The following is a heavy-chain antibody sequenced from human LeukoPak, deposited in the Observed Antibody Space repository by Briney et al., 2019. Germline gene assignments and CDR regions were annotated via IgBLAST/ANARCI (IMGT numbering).Heavy chain of an antibody. V-gene: IGHV3-7*01. CDR1: GFIFKDYW. D-gene: IGHD5-12*01. CDR2: IKQDGSEK. CDR3: ATLVATTQFDY. Sequence: GGSLRLSCAASGFIFKDYWMIWVRQAPGKGLEWVANIKQDGSEKYYVDSVKGRFTISRDNAKNSLYLQMNSLRAEDTAVYYCATLVATTQFDYWGQGTLVTVSS. J-gene: IGHJ4*02.